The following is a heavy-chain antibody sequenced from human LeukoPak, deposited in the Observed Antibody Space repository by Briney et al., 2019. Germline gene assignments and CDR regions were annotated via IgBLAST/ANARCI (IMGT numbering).Heavy chain of an antibody. V-gene: IGHV4-30-4*01. Sequence: SQTLSLTCTVSGGSISSGDYRWSWIRQPPGKGLEWIGYIYYSGSTYYNPSLKSRVTISVDTSKNQFSLKLSSVTAADTAVYYCARELGHYYGWGSYQNWFDPWGQGTLVTVSS. CDR1: GGSISSGDYR. D-gene: IGHD3-10*01. CDR2: IYYSGST. J-gene: IGHJ5*02. CDR3: ARELGHYYGWGSYQNWFDP.